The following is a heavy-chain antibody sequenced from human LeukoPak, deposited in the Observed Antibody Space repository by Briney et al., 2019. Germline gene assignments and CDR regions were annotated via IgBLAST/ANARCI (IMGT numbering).Heavy chain of an antibody. CDR1: GFTFSSYG. CDR2: IWYDGSNK. Sequence: QTGGSLRLSCAASGFTFSSYGMHWVRQAPGKGLEWVAVIWYDGSNKYYADSVKGRFTISRDNSKNTLYLQMNSLRAEDTAVYYCARVGVPGGIAVTTLDYWGQGTLVTVSS. CDR3: ARVGVPGGIAVTTLDY. D-gene: IGHD6-19*01. V-gene: IGHV3-33*01. J-gene: IGHJ4*02.